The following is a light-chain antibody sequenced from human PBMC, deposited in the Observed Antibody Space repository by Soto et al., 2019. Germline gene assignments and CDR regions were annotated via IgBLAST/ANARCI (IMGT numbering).Light chain of an antibody. CDR2: DAS. CDR1: QSINSRS. V-gene: IGKV3-20*01. Sequence: EIVLTQSPCTLSLSLGERATLSCGASQSINSRSLAWYQQKPGQAPRLLIYDASSRATGIPDRFSASGSGTDFTLTISSLEPEDFAVYYCQQYVASPYTFGQGTKVDIK. CDR3: QQYVASPYT. J-gene: IGKJ2*01.